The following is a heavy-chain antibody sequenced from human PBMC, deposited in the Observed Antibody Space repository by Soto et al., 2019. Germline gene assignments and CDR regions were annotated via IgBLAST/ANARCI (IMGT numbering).Heavy chain of an antibody. V-gene: IGHV4-31*03. CDR2: ISYTGSA. CDR3: ARASVSATASSDY. CDR1: GGSISSGGYY. J-gene: IGHJ4*02. D-gene: IGHD2-21*02. Sequence: SETLSLTCTVSGGSISSGGYYWSWIRQHPGRGLEWIGYISYTGSAYYNPSLKSRVTISVDTSKNQFSLKLSYVSAADTAVYYCARASVSATASSDYWGQGALVTVCS.